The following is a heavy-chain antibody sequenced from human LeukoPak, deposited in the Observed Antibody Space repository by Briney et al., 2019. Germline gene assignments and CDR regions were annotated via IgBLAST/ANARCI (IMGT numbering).Heavy chain of an antibody. V-gene: IGHV3-7*01. D-gene: IGHD4-17*01. CDR2: IKYDGSDK. CDR3: ASDWGDGDRFDF. J-gene: IGHJ4*02. Sequence: PGGSLRLSCAAFGFTFSSYWMSWVRQAPGKGLEWVANIKYDGSDKYYVDSVKGRFTISRDNTKNSLYLQMNSVRAEDTAVYYCASDWGDGDRFDFWGQGTLVTVSS. CDR1: GFTFSSYW.